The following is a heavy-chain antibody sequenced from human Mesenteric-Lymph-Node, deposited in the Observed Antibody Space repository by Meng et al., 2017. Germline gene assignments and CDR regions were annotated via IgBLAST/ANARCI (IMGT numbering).Heavy chain of an antibody. J-gene: IGHJ3*01. CDR3: TKRSITVTTNWGAFDL. V-gene: IGHV3-23*01. CDR2: ISGSGEST. D-gene: IGHD4-17*01. Sequence: GESLKISCVASGFTFSNYAMNWVRQAPGKGLEWVSSISGSGESTYYADSVKGRFTISRDNAKNTVYMHLNSLRPEDTALYYCTKRSITVTTNWGAFDLWGQGTMVTVSS. CDR1: GFTFSNYA.